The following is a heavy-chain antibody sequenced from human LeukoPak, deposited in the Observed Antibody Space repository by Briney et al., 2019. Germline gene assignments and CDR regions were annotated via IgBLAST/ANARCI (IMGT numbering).Heavy chain of an antibody. CDR2: ISYTGIT. J-gene: IGHJ4*02. CDR3: ARGNDHFDY. Sequence: SQTLSRTCTVSGGAISSGHFWNWLRQPPGKGLEYIGYISYTGITYHNPSLRSRVNMSIDTSKKQFSLKLASVTAADTATYYCARGNDHFDYWGQGSLVPVSS. CDR1: GGAISSGHF. D-gene: IGHD3-16*01. V-gene: IGHV4-31*03.